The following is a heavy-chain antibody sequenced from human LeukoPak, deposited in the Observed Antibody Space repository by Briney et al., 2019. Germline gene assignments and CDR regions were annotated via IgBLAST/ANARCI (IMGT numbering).Heavy chain of an antibody. V-gene: IGHV1-69*13. CDR3: ARASWAVAGPHDY. Sequence: GASVKVSCKASEGTFSTFSINWVRQAPGQGLQWMGGIIPTFRTPNYAQNFQGRVSITADESTRTAYMELSSLRSDDTAVYYCARASWAVAGPHDYWGQGTLVTVSS. CDR1: EGTFSTFS. CDR2: IIPTFRTP. J-gene: IGHJ4*02. D-gene: IGHD6-13*01.